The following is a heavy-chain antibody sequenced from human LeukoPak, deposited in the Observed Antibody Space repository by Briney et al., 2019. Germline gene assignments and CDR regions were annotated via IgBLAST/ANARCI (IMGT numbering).Heavy chain of an antibody. CDR3: AKRGNSWDLFDY. CDR2: IGGSVGSM. D-gene: IGHD6-13*01. CDR1: GFTFSSYV. Sequence: GGSLRLSCEAPGFTFSSYVMSWVRQAPGKGLEWVSNIGGSVGSMFYAASVKGRFAISRDNSKKTLFLQMNNLRVEDTAVYYCAKRGNSWDLFDYWGQGTLVTVSS. J-gene: IGHJ4*02. V-gene: IGHV3-23*01.